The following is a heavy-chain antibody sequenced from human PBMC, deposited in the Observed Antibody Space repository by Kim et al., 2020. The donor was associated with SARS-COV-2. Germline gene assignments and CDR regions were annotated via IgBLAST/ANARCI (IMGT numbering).Heavy chain of an antibody. Sequence: GGSLRLSCAASGFTFSSYWMSWVRQAPGKGLEWVANIKQDGSEKYYVDSVKGRFTISRDNAKNSLYLQMNSLRAEDTAVYYCARDNDSSFEAFDIWGQGTMVTVSS. CDR3: ARDNDSSFEAFDI. J-gene: IGHJ3*02. D-gene: IGHD3-22*01. V-gene: IGHV3-7*01. CDR2: IKQDGSEK. CDR1: GFTFSSYW.